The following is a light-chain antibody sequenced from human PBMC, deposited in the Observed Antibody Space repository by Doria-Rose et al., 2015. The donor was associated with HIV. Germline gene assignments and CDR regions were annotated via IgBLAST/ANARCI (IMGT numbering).Light chain of an antibody. CDR3: HSYDSRLSVYV. CDR1: SSNIGAGFD. Sequence: QSVLTQPPSVSGAPGQRVAISCTGSSSNIGAGFDVNWYQQFPGTAPKLLIHGNTNRPSGVPGRFSGSKSGTSASLAISGLRAEDEADYYCHSYDSRLSVYVFGTGTKVTVL. V-gene: IGLV1-40*01. CDR2: GNT. J-gene: IGLJ1*01.